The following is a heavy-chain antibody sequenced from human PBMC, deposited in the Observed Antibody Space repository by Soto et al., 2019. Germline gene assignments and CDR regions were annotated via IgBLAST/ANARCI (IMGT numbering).Heavy chain of an antibody. V-gene: IGHV3-11*05. CDR1: GFTFSDYY. J-gene: IGHJ5*02. CDR2: ISSSSSYT. D-gene: IGHD3-10*01. CDR3: ARGGETTMVRGVITSWFDP. Sequence: QVQLVESGGGLVKPGGSLRLSCAASGFTFSDYYMSWIRQAPGKGLEWVSYISSSSSYTNYADSVKGRFTISRDNAKNSLYLQMNSLTADDTAVYHCARGGETTMVRGVITSWFDPWGQGTLVTVSS.